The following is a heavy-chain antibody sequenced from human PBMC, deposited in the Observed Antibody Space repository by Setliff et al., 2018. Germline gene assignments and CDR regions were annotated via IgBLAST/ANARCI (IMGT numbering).Heavy chain of an antibody. V-gene: IGHV4-31*03. D-gene: IGHD2-21*01. J-gene: IGHJ5*02. CDR1: GGSISSGGYY. CDR3: ARGRYWFAPNWFDP. CDR2: IYYSGST. Sequence: SETLSLTCTVSGGSISSGGYYWSWIRQHPGKGLEWIGYIYYSGSTYYNPSLKGRVTISVDTSKNQFSLKLSSVTAADTAVYYCARGRYWFAPNWFDPWGQGTLVTVSS.